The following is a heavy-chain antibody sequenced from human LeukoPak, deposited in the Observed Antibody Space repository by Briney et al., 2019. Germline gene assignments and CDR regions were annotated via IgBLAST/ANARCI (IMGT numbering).Heavy chain of an antibody. Sequence: VASVKVPCKASGYTFTSYYMHWVRQAPGQGLEWMGIINPSGGSTSYAQKFQGRVTMTRDTSTSTVYMELSSLRSEDTAVYYCASGIPYDSSGYYTLKLDYWGQGILVTVSS. V-gene: IGHV1-46*01. D-gene: IGHD3-22*01. J-gene: IGHJ4*02. CDR1: GYTFTSYY. CDR3: ASGIPYDSSGYYTLKLDY. CDR2: INPSGGST.